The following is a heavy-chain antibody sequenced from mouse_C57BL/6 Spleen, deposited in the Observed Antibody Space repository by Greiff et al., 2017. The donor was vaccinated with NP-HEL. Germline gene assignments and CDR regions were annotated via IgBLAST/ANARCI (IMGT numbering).Heavy chain of an antibody. CDR3: ASSRRYYGSSYEAMDY. CDR1: GYAFSSSW. D-gene: IGHD1-1*01. Sequence: VQLQESGPELVKPGASVKISCKASGYAFSSSWMNWVKQRPGKGLEWIGRIYPGDGDTNYNGKFKGKATLTAAKSSSTAYMQLSSLTSEDSAVCFCASSRRYYGSSYEAMDYWGQGTSVTVSS. V-gene: IGHV1-82*01. CDR2: IYPGDGDT. J-gene: IGHJ4*01.